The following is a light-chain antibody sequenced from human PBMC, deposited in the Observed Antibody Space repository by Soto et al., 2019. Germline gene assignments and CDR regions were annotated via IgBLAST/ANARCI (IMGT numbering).Light chain of an antibody. CDR3: QQYGSSRLT. V-gene: IGKV3-20*01. J-gene: IGKJ4*01. Sequence: EIVLTQSPGTLSLSPGERATLSCRASQSVSSSYLAWYQQKPGQAPRLLIYGASSRATGIPDRFSGSGSGTGFTLIISRLEPEDFAVYYCQQYGSSRLTFGGGTKVEIK. CDR1: QSVSSSY. CDR2: GAS.